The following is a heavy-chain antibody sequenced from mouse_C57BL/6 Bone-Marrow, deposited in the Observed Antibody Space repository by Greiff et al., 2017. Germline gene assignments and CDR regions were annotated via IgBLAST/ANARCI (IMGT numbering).Heavy chain of an antibody. V-gene: IGHV1-64*01. D-gene: IGHD1-1*01. CDR3: ARDGSSYWYFDV. CDR2: IHPNSGST. CDR1: GYTFTSYW. Sequence: QVQLKQPGAELVKPGASVKLSCKASGYTFTSYWMHWVKQRPGQGLEWIGMIHPNSGSTKYNEKFKSKATLTVDKSSSTAYMQLSSLTSEDSAVYYGARDGSSYWYFDVWGTGTTVTVSS. J-gene: IGHJ1*03.